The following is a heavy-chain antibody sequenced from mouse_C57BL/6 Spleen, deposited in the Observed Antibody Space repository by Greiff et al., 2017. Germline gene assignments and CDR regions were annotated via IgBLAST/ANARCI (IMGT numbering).Heavy chain of an antibody. CDR3: ARRFITTVEDYFDY. J-gene: IGHJ2*01. D-gene: IGHD1-1*01. V-gene: IGHV3-6*01. CDR2: ISYDGSN. Sequence: EVQLVESGPGLVKPSQSLSLTCSVTGYSITSGYYWNWIRQFPGNKLEWMGYISYDGSNNYNPSLKNRISITRDTSKNQFFLKLNSVTTEDTATYYCARRFITTVEDYFDYWGQGTTLTVSS. CDR1: GYSITSGYY.